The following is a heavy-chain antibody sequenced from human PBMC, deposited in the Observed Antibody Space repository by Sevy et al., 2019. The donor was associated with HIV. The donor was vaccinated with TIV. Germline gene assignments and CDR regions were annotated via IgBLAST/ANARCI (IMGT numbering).Heavy chain of an antibody. J-gene: IGHJ4*02. CDR1: GFTFSDYE. D-gene: IGHD3-22*01. CDR3: ARGLGYYDNINYSLFDY. CDR2: ISRSGSTI. V-gene: IGHV3-48*03. Sequence: GGSLRLSCAASGFTFSDYEMTWVRQAPGKGLEWISFISRSGSTIYYAESVKGRFTISRDNAKNSLYLQMNSLRAEDTAVYYCARGLGYYDNINYSLFDYWGQGTLVTVSS.